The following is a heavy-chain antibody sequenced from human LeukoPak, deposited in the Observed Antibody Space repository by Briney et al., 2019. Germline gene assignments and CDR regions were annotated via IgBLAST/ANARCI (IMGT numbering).Heavy chain of an antibody. CDR3: ARRNHYFYYMDV. CDR2: IFPSGSA. J-gene: IGHJ6*02. CDR1: GGSINNYY. D-gene: IGHD1-14*01. V-gene: IGHV4-4*09. Sequence: SETLSLTCTVSGGSINNYYWSWIRRSPVRGLEWLGYIFPSGSAFYNPSLESRVTISLDTSENQFSLRLSSVTAADTAVYYCARRNHYFYYMDVWGQGTTVTVSS.